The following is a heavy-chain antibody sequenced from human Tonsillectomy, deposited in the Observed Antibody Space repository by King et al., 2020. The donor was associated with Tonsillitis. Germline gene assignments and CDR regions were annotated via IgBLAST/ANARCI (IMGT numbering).Heavy chain of an antibody. J-gene: IGHJ4*02. V-gene: IGHV1-69*09. D-gene: IGHD2-15*01. Sequence: AQLVQSGAEVKKPGSSVKVSCKASGGTFSSSAISWVRQAPGQGLEWMGRIIPILGIANYAQKFQGRVTITADKSTSTAYMELSSLRSEDTAFYYCARGSCSSGSCYLGPDYWGQGTLVTVSS. CDR2: IIPILGIA. CDR1: GGTFSSSA. CDR3: ARGSCSSGSCYLGPDY.